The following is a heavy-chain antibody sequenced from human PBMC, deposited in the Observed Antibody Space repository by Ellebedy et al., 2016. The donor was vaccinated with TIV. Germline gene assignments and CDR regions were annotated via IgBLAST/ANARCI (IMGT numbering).Heavy chain of an antibody. CDR3: AKDSRDHYYSSGYDDAFDM. CDR1: GFTVSRDY. CDR2: LYDDGST. V-gene: IGHV3-53*05. D-gene: IGHD3-22*01. Sequence: GESLKISCAASGFTVSRDYMSWVRQAPGKGLEWVSVLYDDGSTYYADSVKGRFTISRDHAKNSLYLQMTGLKVEDTALYYCAKDSRDHYYSSGYDDAFDMWGQGTMVTVSS. J-gene: IGHJ3*02.